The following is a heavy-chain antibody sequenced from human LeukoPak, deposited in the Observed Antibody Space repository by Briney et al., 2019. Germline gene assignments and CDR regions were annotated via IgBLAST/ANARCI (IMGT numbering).Heavy chain of an antibody. D-gene: IGHD3-22*01. CDR1: GGSISSSSYY. CDR2: IYYSGTT. J-gene: IGHJ4*02. V-gene: IGHV4-39*01. CDR3: ATPARYYDSSGYFYHY. Sequence: SETLSLTCAVPGGSISSSSYYWAWIRQPPGKGLEWIGSIYYSGTTYYNPSLKSRVTISLDTFKNQFSLQLSSVTAADTAVYYCATPARYYDSSGYFYHYWGQGTLVTVSS.